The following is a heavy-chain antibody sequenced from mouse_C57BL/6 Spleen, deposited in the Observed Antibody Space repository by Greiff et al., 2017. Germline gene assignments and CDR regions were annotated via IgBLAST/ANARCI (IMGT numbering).Heavy chain of an antibody. V-gene: IGHV5-9-1*02. D-gene: IGHD1-1*01. Sequence: EVHLVESGEGLVKPGGSLKLSCAASGFTFSSYAMSWVRQTPEKRLEWVAYISSGGDYIYYADTVKGRFTISRDNARNTLYLQMSSLKSEDTAMYYCTRVYVNYNLLDYWVQGPTLTVSS. CDR1: GFTFSSYA. CDR2: ISSGGDYI. J-gene: IGHJ2*01. CDR3: TRVYVNYNLLDY.